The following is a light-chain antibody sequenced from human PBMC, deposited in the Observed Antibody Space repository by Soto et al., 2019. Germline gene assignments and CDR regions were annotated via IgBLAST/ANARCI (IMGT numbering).Light chain of an antibody. V-gene: IGLV2-8*01. Sequence: QSALTQPPSASGSPGQSVTISCTGTSSDVGGYNYVSWYQQHPGKAPNLMIYEVSKRPSGVPDRFSGSKSGNTASLTVSGLQAEDEADYYFSSYAGSNNLVFGGGTKLTVL. CDR2: EVS. CDR3: SSYAGSNNLV. J-gene: IGLJ3*02. CDR1: SSDVGGYNY.